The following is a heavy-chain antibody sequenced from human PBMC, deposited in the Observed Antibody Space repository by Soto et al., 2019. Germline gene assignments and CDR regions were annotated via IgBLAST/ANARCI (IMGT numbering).Heavy chain of an antibody. CDR2: INAGNGNT. J-gene: IGHJ2*01. Sequence: GASVKVSCKASGYTFTGYYMHWVRQAPGQGLEWMGWINAGNGNTKYSQKFQGRVTITRDTSASTAYMELSSLRSEDTAVYYCARGGSLYWYFDLWGRGTLVTVSS. D-gene: IGHD1-26*01. CDR3: ARGGSLYWYFDL. CDR1: GYTFTGYY. V-gene: IGHV1-3*01.